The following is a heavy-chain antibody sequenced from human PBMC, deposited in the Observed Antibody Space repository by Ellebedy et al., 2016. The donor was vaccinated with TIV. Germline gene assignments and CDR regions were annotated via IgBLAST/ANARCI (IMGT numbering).Heavy chain of an antibody. CDR3: AASPLDPLNPPL. CDR2: IDHSGIL. D-gene: IGHD3-9*01. Sequence: MPSETLSLTCAVYGESFSDYYWNWIRQSPGNGLEWIGEIDHSGILNYNPSLASRVTISVDTSKNQISLRLSSLTAADTAVYSCAASPLDPLNPPLWGHGTLVTVSP. J-gene: IGHJ4*01. V-gene: IGHV4-34*01. CDR1: GESFSDYY.